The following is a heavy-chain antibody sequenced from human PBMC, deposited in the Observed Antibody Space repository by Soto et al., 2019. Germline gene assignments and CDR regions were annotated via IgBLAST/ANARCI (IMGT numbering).Heavy chain of an antibody. CDR2: IYYSGST. J-gene: IGHJ5*02. CDR3: ARAVEDWFDP. CDR1: GGSISSYY. Sequence: SETLSLPCTVSGGSISSYYWSWIRQPPGKGLEWIGYIYYSGSTNYNPSLKSRVTISVDTSKNQFSLKLSSVTAADTAVYYCARAVEDWFDPWGQGTLVTVSS. V-gene: IGHV4-59*01. D-gene: IGHD2-21*01.